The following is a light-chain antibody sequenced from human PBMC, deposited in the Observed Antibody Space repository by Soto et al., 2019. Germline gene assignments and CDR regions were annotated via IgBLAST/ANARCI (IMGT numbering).Light chain of an antibody. J-gene: IGKJ1*01. Sequence: DIVMTQSPDSLAVSLGERATINCKSSQSVLYNSNNKNYLAWYQQKPGQPPKLLIYWASTRESGVPDRFSGSGSGTDFTLTISSLQAEDVAVYYCQQYYSTPPPWTFGQGTKVEIK. CDR3: QQYYSTPPPWT. CDR1: QSVLYNSNNKNY. V-gene: IGKV4-1*01. CDR2: WAS.